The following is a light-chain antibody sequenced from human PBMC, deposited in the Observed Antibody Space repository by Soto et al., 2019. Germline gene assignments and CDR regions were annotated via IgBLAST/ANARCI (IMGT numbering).Light chain of an antibody. J-gene: IGLJ1*01. Sequence: QSVLTQPPSASGSPGQSVTIPCTGTSSDVGGYNYVSWYQQHPGKAPKVMIYEVSKRPSGVPDRFSASKSGNTASLTVSGLQAEDEADYYCSSYAGSNNNYVFGTGTKVTVL. CDR1: SSDVGGYNY. V-gene: IGLV2-8*01. CDR3: SSYAGSNNNYV. CDR2: EVS.